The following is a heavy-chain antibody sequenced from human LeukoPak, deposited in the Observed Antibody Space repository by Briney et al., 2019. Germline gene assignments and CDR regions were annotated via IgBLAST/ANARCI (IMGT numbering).Heavy chain of an antibody. Sequence: ASVKVSCKASGYTFTGCYIDWVRQAPGQGLEWMGWINSDSGGTNYAQKFQGRVTMTRDTSTSTAYMELSSLRSDDTAFYYCARDTITGTRPYFDYWGQGTLVSVPS. CDR1: GYTFTGCY. J-gene: IGHJ4*02. V-gene: IGHV1-2*02. CDR3: ARDTITGTRPYFDY. CDR2: INSDSGGT. D-gene: IGHD4-17*01.